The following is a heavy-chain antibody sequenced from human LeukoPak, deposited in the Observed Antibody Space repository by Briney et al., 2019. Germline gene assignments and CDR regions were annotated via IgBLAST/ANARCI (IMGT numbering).Heavy chain of an antibody. CDR1: GFTLSSYA. J-gene: IGHJ4*02. CDR3: VKEGGPDRSGGQGDFFDS. Sequence: GGSLRLSCAGSGFTLSSYAMSWVRQAPGKGREWFSLISSDGTTYYADSVKGRFAISRDNAKNSVFLQMDSLTVEDTALYYCVKEGGPDRSGGQGDFFDSWGQGTLVTVYS. V-gene: IGHV3-23*01. CDR2: ISSDGTT. D-gene: IGHD3-22*01.